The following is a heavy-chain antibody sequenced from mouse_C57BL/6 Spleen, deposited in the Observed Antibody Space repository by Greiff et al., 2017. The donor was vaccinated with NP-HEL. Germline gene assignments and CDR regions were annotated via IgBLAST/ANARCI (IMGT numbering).Heavy chain of an antibody. D-gene: IGHD2-5*01. V-gene: IGHV14-4*01. Sequence: EVQLQQSGAELVRPGASVKLSCTASGFNIKDDYMHWVKQRPEQGLEWIGWIDPENGDTEYASKFQGKATITADPSSNTAYLQLSSLTSEDTSVYYCTTYYSNYYAMDYWGQGTSVTVSS. CDR1: GFNIKDDY. J-gene: IGHJ4*01. CDR3: TTYYSNYYAMDY. CDR2: IDPENGDT.